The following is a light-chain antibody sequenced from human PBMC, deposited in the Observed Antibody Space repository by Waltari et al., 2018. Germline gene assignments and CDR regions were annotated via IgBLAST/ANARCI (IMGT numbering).Light chain of an antibody. V-gene: IGKV4-1*01. J-gene: IGKJ1*01. Sequence: DIVMTQSPDSLAVSLGERATINCESSQSVLYSSNNKNYLAWYQQKPGQPPKLLIYWASTRESGVPDRFSGSGSGTDFTLTISSLQAEDVAVYYCQQYLSTPPTFGQGP. CDR2: WAS. CDR3: QQYLSTPPT. CDR1: QSVLYSSNNKNY.